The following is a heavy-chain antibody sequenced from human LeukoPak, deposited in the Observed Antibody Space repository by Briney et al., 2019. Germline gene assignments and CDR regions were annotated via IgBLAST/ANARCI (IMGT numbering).Heavy chain of an antibody. CDR3: ASYSVRGVKAFDI. V-gene: IGHV4-30-4*01. CDR1: GGSLSSGDYY. D-gene: IGHD3-10*01. Sequence: SQTLSLTCTVSGGSLSSGDYYWSWIRQPPGKGLEWIGYIYYSGSPYYNPSLKSRVIISVDTSKNQFSLKLSSVTAADTAVYYCASYSVRGVKAFDIWGRGTMVTVSS. J-gene: IGHJ3*02. CDR2: IYYSGSP.